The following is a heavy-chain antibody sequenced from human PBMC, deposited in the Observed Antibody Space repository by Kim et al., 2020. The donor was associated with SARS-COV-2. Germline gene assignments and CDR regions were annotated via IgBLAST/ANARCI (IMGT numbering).Heavy chain of an antibody. CDR3: ARDGRRGVIIGVDV. D-gene: IGHD3-10*01. V-gene: IGHV4-31*03. CDR1: GGSISSGGYY. J-gene: IGHJ6*02. Sequence: SETLSLTCTVSGGSISSGGYYWSWIRQHPGKGLEWIGYIYYSGSTYYNPSLKSRVTISVDTSKNQFSLKLSSVTAADTAVYYCARDGRRGVIIGVDVWGQGTTVTVSS. CDR2: IYYSGST.